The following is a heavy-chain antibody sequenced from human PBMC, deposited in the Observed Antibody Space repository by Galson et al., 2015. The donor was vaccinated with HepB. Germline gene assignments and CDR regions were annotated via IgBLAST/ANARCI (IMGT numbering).Heavy chain of an antibody. CDR1: GVSLRNSGVG. CDR2: IFWGGDK. CDR3: AHSSYTSRNFGY. J-gene: IGHJ4*02. V-gene: IGHV2-5*02. Sequence: PALVKTTQTLTLTRTFSGVSLRNSGVGGGWIRQPPGKALEWLSLIFWGGDKGYSPSLKSRLTLTKDTPQKPVVLTMTNMDPVDTATYYCAHSSYTSRNFGYWGQGTPVTVSS. D-gene: IGHD6-13*01.